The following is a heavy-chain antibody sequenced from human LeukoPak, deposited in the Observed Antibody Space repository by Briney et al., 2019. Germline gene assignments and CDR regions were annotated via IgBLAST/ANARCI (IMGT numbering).Heavy chain of an antibody. CDR3: ARVVEFGCSGGSCYSYYYFDY. J-gene: IGHJ4*02. D-gene: IGHD2-15*01. V-gene: IGHV4-59*12. CDR2: IYYSGST. CDR1: GGSISSYY. Sequence: SETLSLTCTVSGGSISSYYWSWIRQPPGKGLEWIGYIYYSGSTNYNPSLKSRVTISVDRSKNQFSLKLSSVTAADTAVYYCARVVEFGCSGGSCYSYYYFDYWGQGTLVTVSS.